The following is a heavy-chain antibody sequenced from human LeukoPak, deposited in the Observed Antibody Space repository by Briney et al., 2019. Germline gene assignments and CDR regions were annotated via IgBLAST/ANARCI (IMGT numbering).Heavy chain of an antibody. CDR2: INANTGDT. CDR3: ARDLIEGATNF. D-gene: IGHD1-26*01. Sequence: GASVKVSCKTSGFSFTFYYMHWMRQAPGQGLAWMGWINANTGDTRYAPKFQGRVTMTRDVSITTAYMELSGLRSDDTAIYYCARDLIEGATNFWGQGTLVTVSS. CDR1: GFSFTFYY. J-gene: IGHJ4*02. V-gene: IGHV1-2*02.